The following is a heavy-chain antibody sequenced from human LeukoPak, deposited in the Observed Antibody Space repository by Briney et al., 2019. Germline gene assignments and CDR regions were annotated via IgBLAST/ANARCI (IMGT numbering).Heavy chain of an antibody. CDR2: INHSGST. CDR3: ARGQRQVGSGSYLDY. CDR1: GGSFSGYY. D-gene: IGHD3-10*01. V-gene: IGHV4-34*01. J-gene: IGHJ4*02. Sequence: PSETLSLTCAVYGGSFSGYYWSWIRQPPGKGLEWIGEINHSGSTNYNPSLKSRVTISVDTSKNQFSLKLSSVTAADTAVYYCARGQRQVGSGSYLDYWGQGTLVTVSS.